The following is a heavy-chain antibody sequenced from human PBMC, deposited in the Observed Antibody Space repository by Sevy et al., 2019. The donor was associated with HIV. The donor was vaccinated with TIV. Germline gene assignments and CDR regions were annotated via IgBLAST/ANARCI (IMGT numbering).Heavy chain of an antibody. V-gene: IGHV3-7*01. J-gene: IGHJ3*02. CDR1: GFTFSTYW. Sequence: ALRLSCAASGFTFSTYWMNWVRQAPGKGLEWVANIKQDGSGKNYVDSVKGRFTISRDNARNSLFLELNSLKVEDTAVYYCATDLFSSSSADVFDIWGQGTMVTVSS. CDR3: ATDLFSSSSADVFDI. D-gene: IGHD6-6*01. CDR2: IKQDGSGK.